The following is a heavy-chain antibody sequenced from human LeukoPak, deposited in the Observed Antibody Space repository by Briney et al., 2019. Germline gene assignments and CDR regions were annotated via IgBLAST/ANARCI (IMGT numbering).Heavy chain of an antibody. CDR2: ISYDGSNK. CDR1: GFTFSSYG. V-gene: IGHV3-30*03. CDR3: ARDIYYYYYMDV. Sequence: GGSLGLSCAASGFTFSSYGMHWVRQAPGKGLEWVAVISYDGSNKYYADSVKGRFTISRDNAKNSLYLQMNSLRAEDTAVYYCARDIYYYYYMDVWGKGTTVTVSS. J-gene: IGHJ6*03.